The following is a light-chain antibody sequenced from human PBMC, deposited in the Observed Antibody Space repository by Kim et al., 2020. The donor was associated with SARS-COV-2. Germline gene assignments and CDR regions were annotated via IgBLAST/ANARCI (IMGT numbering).Light chain of an antibody. V-gene: IGKV1-5*03. Sequence: ASVGDRVTITCRASQDIDTWLAWFQQKPGKAPKRLIYQSSTLESGVPSRFSGSGSGTEFTLTISSLQPDDFATYYCQQYNTYSGTFGQGTKVEIK. CDR3: QQYNTYSGT. J-gene: IGKJ1*01. CDR1: QDIDTW. CDR2: QSS.